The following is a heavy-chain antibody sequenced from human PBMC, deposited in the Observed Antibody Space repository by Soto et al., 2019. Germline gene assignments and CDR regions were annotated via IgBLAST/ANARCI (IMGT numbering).Heavy chain of an antibody. D-gene: IGHD4-17*01. Sequence: QLQLQESGPGLVKPSETLSLTCTVSGGSISSSSYYWGWIRQPPGKGLEWIGSIYYSGSTYYNPSLQSRVTISVDTSKNQFSLKLSSVTAADTAVYYCARLASVVTTEDWYFDLWGRGTLVTVSS. V-gene: IGHV4-39*01. CDR3: ARLASVVTTEDWYFDL. CDR2: IYYSGST. CDR1: GGSISSSSYY. J-gene: IGHJ2*01.